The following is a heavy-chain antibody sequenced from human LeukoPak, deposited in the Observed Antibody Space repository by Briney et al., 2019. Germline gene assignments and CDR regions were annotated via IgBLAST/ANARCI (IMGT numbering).Heavy chain of an antibody. V-gene: IGHV3-30-3*01. Sequence: PGRSLRLSCAASGFTFSSYAMHWVRQAPGKGLEWVTFISYDGSNTYYADSVKGRFTISRDNSKNTLYLQMNSLRAEDTAVYYCARANGYYFDYWGQGTLVTVSS. CDR2: ISYDGSNT. CDR3: ARANGYYFDY. J-gene: IGHJ4*02. CDR1: GFTFSSYA. D-gene: IGHD2-8*01.